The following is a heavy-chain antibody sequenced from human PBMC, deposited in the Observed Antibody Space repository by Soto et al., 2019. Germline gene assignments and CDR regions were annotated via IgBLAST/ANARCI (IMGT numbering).Heavy chain of an antibody. CDR1: RFTFSSYA. CDR2: ISVSGDRT. V-gene: IGHV3-23*01. Sequence: GSLRLSCAASRFTFSSYAMCWVRQAPGKWLEWVSPISVSGDRTFYADSVKFRFTISRDNSRITLHLQMNSLRAEDTAVYYCAKDGDSITRNKPLDYWGQGTLVTVYS. J-gene: IGHJ4*02. CDR3: AKDGDSITRNKPLDY. D-gene: IGHD2-2*01.